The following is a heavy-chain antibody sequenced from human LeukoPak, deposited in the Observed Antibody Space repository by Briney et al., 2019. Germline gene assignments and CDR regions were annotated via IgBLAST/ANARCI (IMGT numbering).Heavy chain of an antibody. J-gene: IGHJ5*02. CDR2: INPNSGGT. D-gene: IGHD2-15*01. V-gene: IGHV1-2*06. CDR1: GYTFTGYY. CDR3: ARGYCSGGSCYSVENWFDP. Sequence: ASVKVSCKAAGYTFTGYYMFWVRQAPGRGLEWMGRINPNSGGTNYAQKFQGRVTMTRDTSISTAYVELSRLRSDDTAVYYCARGYCSGGSCYSVENWFDPWGQGTLVTVSS.